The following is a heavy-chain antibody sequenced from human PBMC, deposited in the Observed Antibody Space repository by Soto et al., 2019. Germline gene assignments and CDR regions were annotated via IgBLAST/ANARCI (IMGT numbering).Heavy chain of an antibody. V-gene: IGHV3-23*01. J-gene: IGHJ4*02. D-gene: IGHD1-1*01. CDR3: AKVWNTYYFDY. CDR2: ICGGGDCT. Sequence: GGSLRLSCAASGFTFSSYPMRWVRQAPGKGLEWVAAICGGGDCTHYADSVKGRFTISRDNSKNTVYLQMNSLTAEDTAVYYCAKVWNTYYFDYWGQGSLVTVSS. CDR1: GFTFSSYP.